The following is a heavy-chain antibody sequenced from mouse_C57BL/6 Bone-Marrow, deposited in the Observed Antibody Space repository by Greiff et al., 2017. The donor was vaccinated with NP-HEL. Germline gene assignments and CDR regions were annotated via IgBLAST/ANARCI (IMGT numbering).Heavy chain of an antibody. CDR2: INYDGSST. V-gene: IGHV5-16*01. CDR3: ARPPLITTVVAPFDY. J-gene: IGHJ2*01. CDR1: GFTFSDYY. Sequence: EVKLEESEGGLVQPGSSMKLSCTASGFTFSDYYMAWVRQVPEKGLEWVANINYDGSSTYYLDSLKSRFIISRDNAKNILYLQMSSLKSEDTATYYCARPPLITTVVAPFDYWGQGTTLTVSS. D-gene: IGHD1-1*01.